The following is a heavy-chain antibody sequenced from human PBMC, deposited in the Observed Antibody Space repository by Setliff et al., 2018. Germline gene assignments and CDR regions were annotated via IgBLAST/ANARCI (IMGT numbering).Heavy chain of an antibody. Sequence: PSETLSLTCGVTGYSIGSGYYWGWIRLSPGKGLEWIGDISHSGYTYYNPSLSSRVVISVDTSKNQFSLRLSSVTAADTAVYYCARVPRLLSVRNAFDIWGQGTMVTVSS. CDR3: ARVPRLLSVRNAFDI. CDR1: GYSIGSGYY. CDR2: ISHSGYT. V-gene: IGHV4-38-2*01. D-gene: IGHD3-22*01. J-gene: IGHJ3*02.